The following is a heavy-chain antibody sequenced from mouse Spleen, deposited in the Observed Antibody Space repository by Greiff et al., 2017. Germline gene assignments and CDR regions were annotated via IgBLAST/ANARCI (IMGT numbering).Heavy chain of an antibody. CDR1: GFNITDYY. V-gene: IGHV14-2*01. CDR3: ASIYPRVWFAY. Sequence: VQLQQSGAELVKPGASVKLSCTASGFNITDYYMHWVKQRTEQGLEWIGRIDPEDGETKYAPKFQGKATITADTSSNTAYLQLSSLTSEDTAVYYCASIYPRVWFAYWGQGTLVTVSA. J-gene: IGHJ3*01. CDR2: IDPEDGET. D-gene: IGHD2-1*01.